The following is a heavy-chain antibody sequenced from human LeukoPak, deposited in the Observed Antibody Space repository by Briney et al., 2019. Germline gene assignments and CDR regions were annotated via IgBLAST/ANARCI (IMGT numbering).Heavy chain of an antibody. CDR3: AKRVVPAADAFDS. V-gene: IGHV3-30*02. CDR2: MRYDGSTT. CDR1: GFTFSRYG. J-gene: IGHJ3*02. D-gene: IGHD2-2*01. Sequence: GGSLRLSCTASGFTFSRYGMHWLRQAPGEGLEWVAVMRYDGSTTYYADSVKGRFTIPRDNSKNTLYLQMNSLRAEDTAVYYCAKRVVPAADAFDSWGQGTMVTVSS.